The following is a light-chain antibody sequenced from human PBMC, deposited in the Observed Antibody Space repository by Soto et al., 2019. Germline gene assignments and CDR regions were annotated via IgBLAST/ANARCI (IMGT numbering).Light chain of an antibody. V-gene: IGKV3-15*01. Sequence: EIVMTQSPATLSVSPGERATLSCRASQSVSSNLAWYQQKPGQAPRLLIYGASTRATGIPARFSGSGSGTELTLTISTLQSEDSAVYYCQQYNNRSPFTFGPGTKVDIK. CDR3: QQYNNRSPFT. CDR1: QSVSSN. J-gene: IGKJ3*01. CDR2: GAS.